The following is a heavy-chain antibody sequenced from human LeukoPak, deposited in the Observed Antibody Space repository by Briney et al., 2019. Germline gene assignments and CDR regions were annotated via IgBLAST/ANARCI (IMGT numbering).Heavy chain of an antibody. J-gene: IGHJ2*01. CDR3: ARLGHYGTGNWYFDL. V-gene: IGHV4-39*01. CDR1: DGSISTSHYY. CDR2: TFYSGTS. Sequence: PSETLSLTCTVSDGSISTSHYYWDWIRQTPGKGLEWIANTFYSGTSYYNPSLKSRLTTSVDTSKNQFSLKLTSVTAADTAVYYCARLGHYGTGNWYFDLWGRGTLVTVSS. D-gene: IGHD4-17*01.